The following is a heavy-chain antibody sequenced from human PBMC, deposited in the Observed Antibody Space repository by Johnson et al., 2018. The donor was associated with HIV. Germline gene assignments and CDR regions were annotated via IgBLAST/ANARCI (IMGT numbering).Heavy chain of an antibody. D-gene: IGHD2-8*02. V-gene: IGHV3-74*02. CDR1: GFIFSSYW. J-gene: IGHJ3*02. Sequence: EVQLVESGGGLVQPGGSLRLSCAASGFIFSSYWMHWVRQAPGKGLVWVSRINSDGSSTSYAEYVKGRFTISRDNAKNTLYLQMNSLRAEDTAVYYCARPVSPWSAYDAFDIWGQGTMVTVSS. CDR3: ARPVSPWSAYDAFDI. CDR2: INSDGSST.